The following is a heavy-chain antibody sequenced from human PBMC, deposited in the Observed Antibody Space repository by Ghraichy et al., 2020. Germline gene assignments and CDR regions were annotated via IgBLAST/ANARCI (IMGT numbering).Heavy chain of an antibody. CDR2: IYHSGSA. Sequence: LRLSCTVSGGSVSSDPYSWTWVRQSPGKGLEWIGYIYHSGSAFSSPSLKSRVAISVDRSANQFSLKLSSVSAADAAVYYCAVLASNGVDVWGQGTKVTVSS. CDR3: AVLASNGVDV. J-gene: IGHJ6*01. V-gene: IGHV4-30-2*06. CDR1: GGSVSSDPYS.